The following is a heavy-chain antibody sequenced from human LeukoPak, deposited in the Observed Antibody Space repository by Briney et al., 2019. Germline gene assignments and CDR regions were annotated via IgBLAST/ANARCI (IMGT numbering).Heavy chain of an antibody. J-gene: IGHJ3*02. CDR3: AKVYYGSGSYYALNDAFDI. CDR1: GFTFSSYA. D-gene: IGHD3-10*01. V-gene: IGHV3-23*01. Sequence: GGSLRLSCAASGFTFSSYAMSWVRQAPGKGLEWVSAISGSGGSTYYADSVKGRFTISRDNSKNTLYLQMNSLRTEDTALYYCAKVYYGSGSYYALNDAFDIWGQGTMVTVSS. CDR2: ISGSGGST.